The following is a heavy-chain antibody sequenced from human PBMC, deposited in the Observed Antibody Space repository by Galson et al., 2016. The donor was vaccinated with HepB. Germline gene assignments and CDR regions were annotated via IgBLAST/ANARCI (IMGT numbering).Heavy chain of an antibody. CDR1: GFTFSTYS. CDR3: VQPGDYYQYYGMDV. D-gene: IGHD6-13*01. V-gene: IGHV3-21*01. Sequence: SLRLSCAASGFTFSTYSMNWVRQAPGKGLEWVSSISSGSSYIYYADSVKGRFTISRDNAKNSLYLQMNSLRVEDTGVYYCVQPGDYYQYYGMDVWGQGTTVTVSS. CDR2: ISSGSSYI. J-gene: IGHJ6*02.